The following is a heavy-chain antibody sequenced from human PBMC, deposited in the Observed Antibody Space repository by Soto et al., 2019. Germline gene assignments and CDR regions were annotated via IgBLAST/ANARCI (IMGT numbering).Heavy chain of an antibody. J-gene: IGHJ5*02. Sequence: SETLSLTCTVSGASISVHSYYWTWIRQPPGKGLEWIGSSYYSGTTYFNPSLKSRATISVDTSKNQFSLRLTSVTAADTAIYYCTRRYTWYDHYFDPWGPGALVTVAS. CDR2: SYYSGTT. CDR1: GASISVHSYY. CDR3: TRRYTWYDHYFDP. V-gene: IGHV4-39*01. D-gene: IGHD3-9*01.